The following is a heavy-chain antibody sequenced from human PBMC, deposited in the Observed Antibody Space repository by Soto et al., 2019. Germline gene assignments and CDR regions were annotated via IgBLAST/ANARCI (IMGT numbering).Heavy chain of an antibody. CDR3: ATDKGDSYGYGSY. J-gene: IGHJ4*02. V-gene: IGHV1-58*01. CDR1: GFTFSHSA. Sequence: QMQLVQSGPEVKKPGTSVKVSCKASGFTFSHSAVQWVRQARGQRLEWIGWIVIGSGNTNYAQKFQERVTITRDMSTTTAYMELISLRSEDTAVYYCATDKGDSYGYGSYWGQGTLVTVSS. D-gene: IGHD5-18*01. CDR2: IVIGSGNT.